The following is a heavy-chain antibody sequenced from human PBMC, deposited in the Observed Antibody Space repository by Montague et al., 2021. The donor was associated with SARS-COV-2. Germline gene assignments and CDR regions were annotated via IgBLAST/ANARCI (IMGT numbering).Heavy chain of an antibody. J-gene: IGHJ3*02. Sequence: SETLSLTCVVYGGSFSGYHWSWIRQPPGKGLKWIGEINHNGSTTYTPSLKSRVTISIDTSKNQFSLKLNSVTAADTAVYYCARGPVPAAFDIWVQGTMVTVSS. CDR3: ARGPVPAAFDI. CDR1: GGSFSGYH. CDR2: INHNGST. D-gene: IGHD2-2*01. V-gene: IGHV4-34*01.